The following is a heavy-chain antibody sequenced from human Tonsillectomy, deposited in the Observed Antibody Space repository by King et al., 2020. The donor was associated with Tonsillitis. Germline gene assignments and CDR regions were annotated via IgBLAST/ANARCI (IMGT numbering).Heavy chain of an antibody. D-gene: IGHD2-21*02. V-gene: IGHV1-2*02. CDR2: IDPNSGDT. Sequence: QLVQSGAEVKKPGASVKVSCKASGYTFNGYFIQWVRQAPGQGLEWMGWIDPNSGDTTFAQRFQGSVTLTRDTSISTAYMELSRLRPDDTAVYYCVKSATRWMLLFHIWGQGTMVTVSS. J-gene: IGHJ3*02. CDR3: VKSATRWMLLFHI. CDR1: GYTFNGYF.